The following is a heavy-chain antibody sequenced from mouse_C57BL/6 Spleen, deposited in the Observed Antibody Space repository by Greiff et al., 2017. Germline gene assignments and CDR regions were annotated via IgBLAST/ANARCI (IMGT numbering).Heavy chain of an antibody. CDR3: TTSSYYHDAMDY. D-gene: IGHD2-10*01. CDR1: GFNIKDDY. J-gene: IGHJ4*01. CDR2: IDPENGDT. V-gene: IGHV14-4*01. Sequence: VQLQQSGAELVRPGASVKLSCTASGFNIKDDYMHWVKQRPEQGLEWIGWIDPENGDTEYASKFQGKATITADTSSNTAYLQLSSLTSEDTAVYYCTTSSYYHDAMDYWGQGTSVTVSS.